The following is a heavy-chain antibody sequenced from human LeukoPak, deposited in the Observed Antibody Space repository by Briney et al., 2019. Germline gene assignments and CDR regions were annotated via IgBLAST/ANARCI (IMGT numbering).Heavy chain of an antibody. CDR1: GFTFSSYS. J-gene: IGHJ4*02. CDR2: ISSSGSTI. D-gene: IGHD3-9*01. Sequence: GGSLRLSCAASGFTFSSYSMNWVRQAPGKGLEWVSSISSSGSTIYYADSVKGRFTISRDNAKNSLYLQMNSLRAEDTAVYYCARDRLVEGYFDWLNYFDYWGQGTLVTVSS. V-gene: IGHV3-48*04. CDR3: ARDRLVEGYFDWLNYFDY.